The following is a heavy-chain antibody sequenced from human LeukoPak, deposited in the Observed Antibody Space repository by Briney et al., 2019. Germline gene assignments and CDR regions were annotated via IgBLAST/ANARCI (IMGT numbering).Heavy chain of an antibody. D-gene: IGHD3-9*01. Sequence: GGSLRLSCAASGFTFSSYAMHWVRQAPGKGLEWVSAISGSGGTTYNADSVKGRFTISRDNFKNTLYLQLNSLRAEDTAVYYCAKGAGNFDWSYHDYWGQGTLVTVSS. V-gene: IGHV3-23*01. CDR3: AKGAGNFDWSYHDY. J-gene: IGHJ4*02. CDR2: ISGSGGTT. CDR1: GFTFSSYA.